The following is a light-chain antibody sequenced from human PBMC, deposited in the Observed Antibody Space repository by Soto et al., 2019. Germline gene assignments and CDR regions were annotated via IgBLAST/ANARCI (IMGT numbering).Light chain of an antibody. J-gene: IGKJ3*01. V-gene: IGKV3-11*01. Sequence: LVLTQSPGTLSLSPGERSTLSCRASHSVLNSFLTWYQQKPGQAPRRLISGASNRATGIPARFSGSGSGTDFTPTINSLETEDFAVYFCQQCSNREVFTFGTGTKVDI. CDR3: QQCSNREVFT. CDR1: HSVLNSF. CDR2: GAS.